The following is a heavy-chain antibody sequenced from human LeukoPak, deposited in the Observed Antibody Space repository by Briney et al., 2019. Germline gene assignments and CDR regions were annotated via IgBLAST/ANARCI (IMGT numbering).Heavy chain of an antibody. V-gene: IGHV3-21*01. J-gene: IGHJ6*03. D-gene: IGHD6-6*01. CDR1: GFNFSSYT. Sequence: GESLRLSCAASGFNFSSYTMNWVRHAPGKGLEWVSSIRGSTSYIFYADSVKGRFTISRDDAENSLYLQMNSLRAEDTAVYDCARRGCGSSGYYYYYTDVWGKGTTVTVSS. CDR2: IRGSTSYI. CDR3: ARRGCGSSGYYYYYTDV.